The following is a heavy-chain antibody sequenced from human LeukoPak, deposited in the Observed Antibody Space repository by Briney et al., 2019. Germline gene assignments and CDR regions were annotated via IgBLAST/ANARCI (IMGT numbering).Heavy chain of an antibody. Sequence: QSGGSLRLSCAASGFTFSSYGMHWVRQAPGKGLEWVAFIRYDGSNKYYADSVKGRFTISRDNSKNTLYLQMNSLRAEDTAVYYCAKERDTAMVTIDYWGRGTLVTVSS. CDR2: IRYDGSNK. D-gene: IGHD5-18*01. V-gene: IGHV3-30*02. CDR3: AKERDTAMVTIDY. J-gene: IGHJ4*02. CDR1: GFTFSSYG.